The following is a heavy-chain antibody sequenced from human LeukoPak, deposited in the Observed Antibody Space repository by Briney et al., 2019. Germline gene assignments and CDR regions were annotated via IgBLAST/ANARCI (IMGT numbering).Heavy chain of an antibody. CDR2: ISGSGDTT. Sequence: GGSLRLSCAASGFTFSSYVMSWVRQAPGKGLEWVSGISGSGDTTYHADSVKGRFTISRDNSKNTLFVQMNSLRAEDTAVYFCAKGPYGSGSSYHYDYWGQGTLVTVSS. CDR3: AKGPYGSGSSYHYDY. V-gene: IGHV3-23*01. J-gene: IGHJ4*02. D-gene: IGHD3-10*01. CDR1: GFTFSSYV.